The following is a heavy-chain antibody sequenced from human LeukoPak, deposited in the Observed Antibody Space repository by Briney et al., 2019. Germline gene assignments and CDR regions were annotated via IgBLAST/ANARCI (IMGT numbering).Heavy chain of an antibody. D-gene: IGHD3-22*01. V-gene: IGHV1-24*01. CDR3: ATWAGAVIVAKNGGVY. Sequence: ASVKVSCTVSGYCVTELSMHWVRQPPGKGLEWMGGFDPEAGETIYAQKFQGRVTMTEDTSTDTAYMELSSLRSEDTAVFYCATWAGAVIVAKNGGVYWGQGTLVTVSS. CDR1: GYCVTELS. CDR2: FDPEAGET. J-gene: IGHJ4*02.